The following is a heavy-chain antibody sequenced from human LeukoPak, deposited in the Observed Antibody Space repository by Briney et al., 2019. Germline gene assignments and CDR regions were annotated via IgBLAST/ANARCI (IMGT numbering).Heavy chain of an antibody. CDR1: GFTFSSYS. D-gene: IGHD3-22*01. Sequence: GGSLRLSCAASGFTFSSYSTNWVRQAPGKGLEWVSYISSSSSTIYYADSVKGRFTISRDNSKNTLYLQMNSLRAEDTAVYYCAKDQDSSGYYEYWGQGTLVTVSS. CDR2: ISSSSSTI. V-gene: IGHV3-48*01. J-gene: IGHJ4*02. CDR3: AKDQDSSGYYEY.